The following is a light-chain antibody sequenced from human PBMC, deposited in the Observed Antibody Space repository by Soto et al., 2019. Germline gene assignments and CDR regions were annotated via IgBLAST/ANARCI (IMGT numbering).Light chain of an antibody. J-gene: IGKJ1*01. CDR3: MQGTHWPRT. V-gene: IGKV2-30*01. CDR1: QSLVNSDGNTY. Sequence: DVVMTQSPLSLPVTLGQPASISCRSSQSLVNSDGNTYLNWFQQRPGQSPRRLIYKVSNRDSGVPDRFSGSGSGTDFTLKISRVEAEDVGVYYCMQGTHWPRTFDQGTKVEIK. CDR2: KVS.